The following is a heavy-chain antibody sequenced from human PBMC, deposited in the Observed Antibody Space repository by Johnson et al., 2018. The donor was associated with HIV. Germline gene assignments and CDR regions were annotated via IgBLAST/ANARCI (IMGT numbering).Heavy chain of an antibody. CDR2: IRWDGGTI. J-gene: IGHJ3*02. CDR1: GFTFSTYA. D-gene: IGHD3-16*01. Sequence: QVQLVESGGGLVQPGRSLRLSCVASGFTFSTYAVHWVRQAPGKGLEWVAVIRWDGGTIGYADSVKGRFTLSRDNSKNTLYLQMNSLRDEDTAMYYCANYRARQRLGQRSAFDIWGQGTMVTVSS. V-gene: IGHV3-33*08. CDR3: ANYRARQRLGQRSAFDI.